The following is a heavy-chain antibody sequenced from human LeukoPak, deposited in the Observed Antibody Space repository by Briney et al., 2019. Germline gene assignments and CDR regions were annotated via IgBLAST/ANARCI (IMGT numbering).Heavy chain of an antibody. CDR2: IKKDGSEK. J-gene: IGHJ4*02. V-gene: IGHV3-7*01. D-gene: IGHD6-19*01. Sequence: PGGSLRLSCAASGFTFSSSWMSWVRRAPGKGLEWVANIKKDGSEKYYVDSVKGRFTISRDNTKNSLYLQMDSLRAEDTAVYYCARISTAVAGADYWGQGTLVTVSS. CDR3: ARISTAVAGADY. CDR1: GFTFSSSW.